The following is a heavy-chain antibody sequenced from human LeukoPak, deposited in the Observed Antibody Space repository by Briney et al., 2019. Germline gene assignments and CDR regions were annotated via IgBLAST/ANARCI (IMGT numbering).Heavy chain of an antibody. CDR1: GFTVSSNY. CDR2: IYSGGST. Sequence: GGSLRLSCAASGFTVSSNYMSWVRQAPGKGLEWVSVIYSGGSTYYADSVKGRFTISRDNSKNTLYLQMNSLRAEDTAVYYCVRDAPSSGFDYWGQGTLVTVSS. CDR3: VRDAPSSGFDY. J-gene: IGHJ4*02. D-gene: IGHD6-19*01. V-gene: IGHV3-53*01.